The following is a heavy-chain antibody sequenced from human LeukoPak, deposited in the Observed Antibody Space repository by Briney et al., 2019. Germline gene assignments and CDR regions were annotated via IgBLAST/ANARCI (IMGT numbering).Heavy chain of an antibody. CDR2: IYWDDDK. CDR3: AHSGYSNIFGNTFHI. CDR1: GFSLSTSGVG. V-gene: IGHV2-5*02. J-gene: IGHJ3*02. D-gene: IGHD3-3*01. Sequence: ESGPTLVKPTQTLTLTCTFSGFSLSTSGVGVGWIRQPPGKALEWLTLIYWDDDKRYSPSLKSRLTITKDTSKNQVVLTMTNMDPVDTATYYCAHSGYSNIFGNTFHIWGQGTMVTVSS.